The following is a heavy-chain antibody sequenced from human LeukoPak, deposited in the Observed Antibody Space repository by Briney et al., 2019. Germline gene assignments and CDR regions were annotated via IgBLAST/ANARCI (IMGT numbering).Heavy chain of an antibody. CDR2: FYNSGKT. J-gene: IGHJ4*02. CDR1: DSSITSDFY. D-gene: IGHD6-13*01. Sequence: SETLSLTCTVSDSSITSDFYWGWLRQPPGKGLEWIGSFYNSGKTYYKPSLESRVTISMDTSKKQFSPKVSSVTAADTAVYYCATRGGGRGIAAAGDFDYWGQGILVTVSS. V-gene: IGHV4-38-2*02. CDR3: ATRGGGRGIAAAGDFDY.